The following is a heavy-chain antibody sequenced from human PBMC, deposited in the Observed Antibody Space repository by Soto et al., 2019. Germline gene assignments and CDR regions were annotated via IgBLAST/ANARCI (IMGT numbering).Heavy chain of an antibody. CDR1: GYTFTSYG. V-gene: IGHV1-18*01. D-gene: IGHD3-10*01. CDR3: ARISRFGDNPDY. Sequence: ASVKVSCKASGYTFTSYGISWVRQAPGQGLEWMGWISAYNGNTNYAQKLQGRVTMTTDTSTSTAYMELRSLRSGDTAVYYCARISRFGDNPDYWGQGTLVTVSS. J-gene: IGHJ4*02. CDR2: ISAYNGNT.